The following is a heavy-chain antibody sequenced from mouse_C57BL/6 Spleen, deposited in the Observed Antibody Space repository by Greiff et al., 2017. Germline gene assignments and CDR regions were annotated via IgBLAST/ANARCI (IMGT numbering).Heavy chain of an antibody. D-gene: IGHD2-2*01. CDR2: FHPYNDDT. V-gene: IGHV1-47*01. Sequence: VKLQESGAELVKPGASVKMSCKASGYTFTTYPIEWMKQNHGKSLEWIGNFHPYNDDTKYNEKFKGKATLTVEKSSSTVYLELSRLTSDDSAVYYCARGYDGYDGLFAYWGQGTLVTVSA. CDR1: GYTFTTYP. J-gene: IGHJ3*01. CDR3: ARGYDGYDGLFAY.